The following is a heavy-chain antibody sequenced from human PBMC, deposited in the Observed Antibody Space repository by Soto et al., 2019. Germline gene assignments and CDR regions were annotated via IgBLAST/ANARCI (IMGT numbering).Heavy chain of an antibody. Sequence: PGGSLRLSCAASGFTFSSYSMNWVRQAPGKGLEWVSYISSSSSTIYYADSVKGRFTISRDNAKNSLYLQMSSLRAEDTAVYYCARDQKQQLPRGYYYYGMDVWGQGTTVTVSS. J-gene: IGHJ6*02. CDR2: ISSSSSTI. CDR3: ARDQKQQLPRGYYYYGMDV. D-gene: IGHD6-13*01. CDR1: GFTFSSYS. V-gene: IGHV3-48*01.